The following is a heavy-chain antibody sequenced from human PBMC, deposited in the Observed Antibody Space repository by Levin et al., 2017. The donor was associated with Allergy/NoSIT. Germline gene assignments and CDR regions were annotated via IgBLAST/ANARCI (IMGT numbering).Heavy chain of an antibody. CDR2: IDYRGGI. D-gene: IGHD2-15*01. Sequence: SQTLSLTCTVSGGSIGSSTDYWGWIRQPPGKGLEWIASIDYRGGIYYNPSLKSRVSMSIDTSKNQFSLKLNSVTAADTAVFYCARHIYVGPREDIVVAVAATHRGGGHSFDIWGQGTMVTVSS. J-gene: IGHJ3*02. V-gene: IGHV4-39*01. CDR3: ARHIYVGPREDIVVAVAATHRGGGHSFDI. CDR1: GGSIGSSTDY.